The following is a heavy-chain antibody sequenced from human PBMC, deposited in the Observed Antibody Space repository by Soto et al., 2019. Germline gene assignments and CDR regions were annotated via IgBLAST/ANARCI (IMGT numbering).Heavy chain of an antibody. J-gene: IGHJ4*02. CDR3: VKDSTPDSSGYSHYFDY. CDR1: GFTFSSYA. D-gene: IGHD3-22*01. V-gene: IGHV3-64D*06. Sequence: GGSLRLSCSASGFTFSSYAMHWVRQAPGEGLEYASAISSNGGSTYYADSVKGRFTISRDNSKNTLYLQMSSLRAEDTAVYYCVKDSTPDSSGYSHYFDYWGQGTLVTVSS. CDR2: ISSNGGST.